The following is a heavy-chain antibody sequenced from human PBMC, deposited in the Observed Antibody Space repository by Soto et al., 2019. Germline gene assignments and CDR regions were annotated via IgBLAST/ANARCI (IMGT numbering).Heavy chain of an antibody. V-gene: IGHV1-46*01. CDR2: INPSGIST. J-gene: IGHJ4*02. Sequence: QVQLVQSGAEVKKPGASVKVSCKTSGYSFTNYYLHWVRQAPGQGLEWMGLINPSGISTSYAQKFEGSVTMARDRSPSTVYMDLSSLRSEDTAVYSCARSCNVVVAASSPVYFEYWGQGTLVTVSS. CDR3: ARSCNVVVAASSPVYFEY. D-gene: IGHD2-15*01. CDR1: GYSFTNYY.